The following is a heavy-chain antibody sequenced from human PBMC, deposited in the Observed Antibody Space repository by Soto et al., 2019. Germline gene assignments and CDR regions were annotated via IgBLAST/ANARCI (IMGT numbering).Heavy chain of an antibody. V-gene: IGHV1-8*01. CDR1: GYTFTSYD. D-gene: IGHD3-10*01. Sequence: QVQLVQSGAEVKKPGASVKVSCKASGYTFTSYDINWVRQATGQGFEWMGWVNPNNGHTGYAQKFQGRVTMTRNTSISTAYMELDSLRSEDTAVYYCVRLFYYGSGSWIEWGQGTLVTVSS. J-gene: IGHJ4*02. CDR2: VNPNNGHT. CDR3: VRLFYYGSGSWIE.